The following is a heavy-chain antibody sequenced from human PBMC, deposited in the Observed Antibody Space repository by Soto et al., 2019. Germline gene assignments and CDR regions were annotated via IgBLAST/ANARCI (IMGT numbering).Heavy chain of an antibody. Sequence: PSETLSLTCTVSGGSISSYYWSWIRQPPGKGLEWIGYMYYSGSTYYNPSLKSRLTISADTSKNQFSLKLTSVTAADTAVYYCGRAHRDLQQLVHYYYSMDVWGQGTTVTVSS. CDR3: GRAHRDLQQLVHYYYSMDV. V-gene: IGHV4-59*06. J-gene: IGHJ6*02. CDR2: MYYSGST. D-gene: IGHD6-13*01. CDR1: GGSISSYY.